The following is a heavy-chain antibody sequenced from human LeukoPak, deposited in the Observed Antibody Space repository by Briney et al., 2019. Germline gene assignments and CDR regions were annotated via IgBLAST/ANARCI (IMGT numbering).Heavy chain of an antibody. D-gene: IGHD4-23*01. J-gene: IGHJ3*02. Sequence: GGSLRLSCAASGFTFSSYAMHWVRQAPGKGLEWVAVISYDGSNKYYADSVKGRFTISRDNSKNTLYLQMNSLRAEDTAVYYCASFGEGGNFDAFDIWGQGTMVTVSS. CDR3: ASFGEGGNFDAFDI. CDR2: ISYDGSNK. V-gene: IGHV3-30-3*01. CDR1: GFTFSSYA.